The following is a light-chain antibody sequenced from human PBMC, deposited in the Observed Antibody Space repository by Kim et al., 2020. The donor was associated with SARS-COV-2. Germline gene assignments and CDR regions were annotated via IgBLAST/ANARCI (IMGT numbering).Light chain of an antibody. V-gene: IGLV6-57*04. J-gene: IGLJ3*02. Sequence: NFMLTQPHSVSASPGKTVTISCTRSSGSIASNYVQWYQQCPGSAPTTMIYENDRRPSGVPDRFSGSIDSSSNSASLTISGLKTEDEADYSCQSFDSSTHSWVFGGGTQLTVL. CDR1: SGSIASNY. CDR3: QSFDSSTHSWV. CDR2: END.